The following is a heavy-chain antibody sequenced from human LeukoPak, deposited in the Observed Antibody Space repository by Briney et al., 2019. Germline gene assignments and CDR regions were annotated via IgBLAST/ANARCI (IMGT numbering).Heavy chain of an antibody. J-gene: IGHJ4*02. CDR3: AVTPSNLSHLDK. D-gene: IGHD4-11*01. CDR1: TDTFINYD. CDR2: TNPNTGNT. Sequence: ASVKVSCKASTDTFINYDINWVRQATGQGLEWIGWTNPNTGNTGYAQNFQGRVTMTRDTSIGTAHMELSSLRPEDTAVYYCAVTPSNLSHLDKWGQGTLVTISS. V-gene: IGHV1-8*01.